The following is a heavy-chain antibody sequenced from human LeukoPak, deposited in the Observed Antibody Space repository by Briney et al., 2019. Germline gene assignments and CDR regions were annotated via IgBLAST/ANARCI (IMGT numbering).Heavy chain of an antibody. CDR1: GFTFSSYS. Sequence: GGSLSLSCAASGFTFSSYSMNWVRQAPGKGLEWVSSISSSSSYIYYADSVKGRFTISRDNAKNSLYLQMNSLRAEDTAVYYCARDRAERSSSWFHFDYWGQGTLVTVSS. V-gene: IGHV3-21*01. CDR2: ISSSSSYI. J-gene: IGHJ4*02. D-gene: IGHD6-13*01. CDR3: ARDRAERSSSWFHFDY.